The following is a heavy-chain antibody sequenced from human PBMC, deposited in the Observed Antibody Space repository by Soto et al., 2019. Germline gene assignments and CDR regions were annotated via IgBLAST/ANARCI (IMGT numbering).Heavy chain of an antibody. D-gene: IGHD3-10*01. Sequence: EVQLVESGGGLVQPGGSLRLSCSASGFTFSSYAMHWVRQAPGKGLEYVSAISSNGGSTYYADSVKGRFTISRDNSKNTLYLQMSSLRAEDTAVYYCVKDTPNLWFGELFDISSGVFDYWGQGTLVTVSS. J-gene: IGHJ4*02. CDR3: VKDTPNLWFGELFDISSGVFDY. CDR2: ISSNGGST. CDR1: GFTFSSYA. V-gene: IGHV3-64D*08.